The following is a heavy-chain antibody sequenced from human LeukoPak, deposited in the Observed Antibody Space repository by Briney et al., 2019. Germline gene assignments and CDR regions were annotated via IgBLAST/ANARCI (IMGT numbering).Heavy chain of an antibody. D-gene: IGHD3-3*01. J-gene: IGHJ3*02. CDR3: ARDEDWSGYYGAFDI. Sequence: PGGSLRLSCAASGFTFSIYWMHWVRQAPGKGLVWVSRINSDVSSTSYADSVKGRFTISRDNAKNTLYLQMNSLRAEDTAVYYCARDEDWSGYYGAFDIWRQGTMVTVSS. V-gene: IGHV3-74*01. CDR1: GFTFSIYW. CDR2: INSDVSST.